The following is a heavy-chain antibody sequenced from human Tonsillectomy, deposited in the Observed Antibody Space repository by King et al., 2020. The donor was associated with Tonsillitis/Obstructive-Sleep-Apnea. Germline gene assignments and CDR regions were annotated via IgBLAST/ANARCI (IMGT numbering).Heavy chain of an antibody. Sequence: QLVQSGAEVKKPGASLKISCEGSGYSFTTYWIVWVRQMPGKGLEWMGIIYPADSDTRYSPSFQAQVTISADRSISTAYLQWSSLKASDTAMYYCARHRTSGSVVPGGYWGQGTLVTVSS. CDR1: GYSFTTYW. CDR3: ARHRTSGSVVPGGY. V-gene: IGHV5-51*01. D-gene: IGHD1-26*01. CDR2: IYPADSDT. J-gene: IGHJ4*02.